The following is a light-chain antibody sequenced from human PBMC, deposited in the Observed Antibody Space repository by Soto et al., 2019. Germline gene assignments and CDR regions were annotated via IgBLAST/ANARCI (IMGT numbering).Light chain of an antibody. CDR1: LSVSVY. V-gene: IGKV3-11*01. Sequence: VVLTQSPATISLSPGEIATLSCSTSLSVSVYLDWYQQKPGQAPRLLISDASNRATGIPARFSGSGSGTDFTLTIRSLEPEDFAVYYCHKSQYWPQINCGKGQRLDIK. CDR3: HKSQYWPQIN. CDR2: DAS. J-gene: IGKJ5*01.